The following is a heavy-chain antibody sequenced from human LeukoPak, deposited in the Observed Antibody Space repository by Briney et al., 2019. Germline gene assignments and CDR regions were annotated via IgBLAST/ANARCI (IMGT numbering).Heavy chain of an antibody. Sequence: VASVKVSCKASGYTFTGYYMHWVRQAPGQGLEWMGWINPNSGGTNYAQKFQGRVTMTRDTSISTAYMELSRLRSDDTAVYYCARELAYSSSSDWFDPWGQGTLVTVSS. CDR2: INPNSGGT. V-gene: IGHV1-2*02. CDR3: ARELAYSSSSDWFDP. CDR1: GYTFTGYY. D-gene: IGHD6-6*01. J-gene: IGHJ5*02.